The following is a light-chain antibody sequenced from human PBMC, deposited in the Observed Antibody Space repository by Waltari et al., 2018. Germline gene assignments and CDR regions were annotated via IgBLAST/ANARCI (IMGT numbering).Light chain of an antibody. CDR2: SAS. J-gene: IGKJ2*01. V-gene: IGKV1-39*01. CDR3: QQSSTTPST. Sequence: DIVMTQSPDSLSASVGDRVTITCRASQSISNFLNWYQQKPGEAPKLLIYSASTLQSGVPSRFSGAGSGTDFSLTIISLQPEDFASYYCQQSSTTPSTFGQGTKLEIK. CDR1: QSISNF.